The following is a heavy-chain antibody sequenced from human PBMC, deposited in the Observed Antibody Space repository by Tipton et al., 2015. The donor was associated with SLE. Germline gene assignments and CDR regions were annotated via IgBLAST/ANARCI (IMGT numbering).Heavy chain of an antibody. CDR1: GGSIRSGY. D-gene: IGHD6-19*01. Sequence: TLSLTCTVSGGSIRSGYWSWIRQPPGKGPEWFGYIFDSGSTKYTPSLNSRVTISIDTSMNQFSLQLNSVTAANTAVYYCARLAFAVAYPMEVYFQHWGQISLVSDSS. CDR2: IFDSGST. J-gene: IGHJ1*01. CDR3: ARLAFAVAYPMEVYFQH. V-gene: IGHV4-59*08.